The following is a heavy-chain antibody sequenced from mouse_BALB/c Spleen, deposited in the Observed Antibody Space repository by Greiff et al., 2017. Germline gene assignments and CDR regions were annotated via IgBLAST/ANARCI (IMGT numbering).Heavy chain of an antibody. D-gene: IGHD2-1*01. V-gene: IGHV5-6*01. Sequence: EVHLVESGGDLVKPGGSLKLSCAASGFTFSSYGMSWVRQTPDKRLEWVATISSGGSYTYYPDSVKGRFTISRDNAKNTLYLQMSSLKSEDTAMYYCARRDGNYDWFAYWGQGTLVTVSA. CDR2: ISSGGSYT. J-gene: IGHJ3*01. CDR3: ARRDGNYDWFAY. CDR1: GFTFSSYG.